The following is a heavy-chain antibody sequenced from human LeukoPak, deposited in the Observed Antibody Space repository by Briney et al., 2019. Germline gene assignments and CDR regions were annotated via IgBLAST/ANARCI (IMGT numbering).Heavy chain of an antibody. CDR1: GFTFRSYA. CDR3: AKEAIFGVVITPYYFDY. V-gene: IGHV3-30*04. Sequence: GGSLRFSCAASGFTFRSYAMHWVRQAPGKGLQWVAVISYDGFNKYYADSVKGRFTISRDNSKNTLYLQMNSLRAEDTAVYYCAKEAIFGVVITPYYFDYWGQGTLVTVSS. CDR2: ISYDGFNK. D-gene: IGHD3-3*01. J-gene: IGHJ4*02.